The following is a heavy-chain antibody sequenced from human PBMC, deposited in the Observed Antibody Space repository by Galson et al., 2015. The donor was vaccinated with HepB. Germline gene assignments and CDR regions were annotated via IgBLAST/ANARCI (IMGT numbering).Heavy chain of an antibody. CDR2: ISGYDVNV. CDR1: GYTFSRFS. D-gene: IGHD5-24*01. V-gene: IGHV1-18*01. CDR3: ARGGLATIGGPTFDY. Sequence: SVKVSCKASGYTFSRFSISWLRQAPGQGLEWMGWISGYDVNVRYAQKFQDRLTMTTDTSTSTAHSDLRSLRSDDSAVYYCARGGLATIGGPTFDYWGQGTLVTDSS. J-gene: IGHJ4*02.